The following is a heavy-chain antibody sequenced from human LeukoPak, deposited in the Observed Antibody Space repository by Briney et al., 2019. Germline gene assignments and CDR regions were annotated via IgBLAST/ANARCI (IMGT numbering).Heavy chain of an antibody. CDR2: ISSSGSTI. CDR1: GFTFSSYE. D-gene: IGHD3-10*02. CDR3: AELGITMIGGV. Sequence: GGSLRLSCAASGFTFSSYEMNWVRQAPGKGLEWVSYISSSGSTIYYADYVKGRFTISRDNAKNSLYLQMNSLRAEDTGVYYCAELGITMIGGVWGKGTTVTISS. V-gene: IGHV3-48*03. J-gene: IGHJ6*04.